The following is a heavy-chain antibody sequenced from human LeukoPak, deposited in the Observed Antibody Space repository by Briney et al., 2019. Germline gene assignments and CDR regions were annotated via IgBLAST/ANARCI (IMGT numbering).Heavy chain of an antibody. CDR3: AKVSSDSSGYYFSCGDY. Sequence: GGSLRLACAASGFIFSSYAMSWVRQAPGKGLEWVSAISGSGGSTYYADSVKGRFTISRDNSKNTLYLQMNSLRAEDTAVYYCAKVSSDSSGYYFSCGDYWGQGTLVTVSS. CDR2: ISGSGGST. V-gene: IGHV3-23*01. D-gene: IGHD3-22*01. J-gene: IGHJ4*02. CDR1: GFIFSSYA.